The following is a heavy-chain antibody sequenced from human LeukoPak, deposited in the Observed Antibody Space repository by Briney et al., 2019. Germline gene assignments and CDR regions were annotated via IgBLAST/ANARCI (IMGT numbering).Heavy chain of an antibody. CDR3: AGTYYYDSSGYLGY. V-gene: IGHV4-39*07. CDR2: IYYSGST. D-gene: IGHD3-22*01. Sequence: PSGTLSLTCTVSGGSISSYYWGWIRQPPGKGLEWIGSIYYSGSTYYNPSLKSRVTISVDTSKNQFSLKLSSVTAADTAVYYCAGTYYYDSSGYLGYWGQGTLVTVSS. CDR1: GGSISSYY. J-gene: IGHJ4*02.